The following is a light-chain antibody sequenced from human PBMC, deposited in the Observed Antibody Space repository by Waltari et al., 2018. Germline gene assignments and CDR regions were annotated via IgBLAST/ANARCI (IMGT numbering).Light chain of an antibody. CDR3: HQYHRFPVT. V-gene: IGKV4-1*01. CDR1: QSLSYSSNNENS. J-gene: IGKJ5*01. CDR2: WAS. Sequence: DIVMTQSPDSLAVSLGERATIKCKSSQSLSYSSNNENSLAWYQQKPGQPPKLLIYWASTRESGVPDRFSASGSGTDFTLTISSLQAEDVAVYYCHQYHRFPVTFGQGTRLEIK.